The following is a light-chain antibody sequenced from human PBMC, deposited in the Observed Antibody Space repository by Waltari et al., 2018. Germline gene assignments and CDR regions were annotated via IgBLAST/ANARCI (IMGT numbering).Light chain of an antibody. CDR2: DVT. V-gene: IGLV2-11*01. Sequence: QTALTQPPSVSKSLGQSVTISCTGTNSDIGAYSDVSWYQQHPGAVPTLLIYDVTKMPSGFSDRFSGSKSGITSSLTFSGLQPEDEADYYCCSHRSGNTWIFVGGTRLTVL. CDR3: CSHRSGNTWI. CDR1: NSDIGAYSD. J-gene: IGLJ3*02.